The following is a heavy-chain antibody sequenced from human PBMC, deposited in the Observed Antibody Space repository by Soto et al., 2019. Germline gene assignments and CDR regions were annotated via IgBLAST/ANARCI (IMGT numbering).Heavy chain of an antibody. D-gene: IGHD5-12*01. Sequence: GGSLRLSCAASGFTFSSYAMYWVRQAPGKGLEWVADISYDGSNEYYAESVKGRFTISRDNSKNTLYLQMNSLRAEDTAVYYCARDRKRWLQRDAFDIWGQGTRVTV. CDR1: GFTFSSYA. CDR2: ISYDGSNE. J-gene: IGHJ3*02. CDR3: ARDRKRWLQRDAFDI. V-gene: IGHV3-30-3*01.